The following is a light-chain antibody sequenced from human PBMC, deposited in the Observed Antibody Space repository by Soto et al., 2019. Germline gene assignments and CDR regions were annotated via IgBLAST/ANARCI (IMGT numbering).Light chain of an antibody. V-gene: IGKV1-39*01. CDR1: QRISTY. CDR3: QHTTGFT. Sequence: DIQLTQSPSSLSASVGDRVTITCRASQRISTYLNWYQQKPGQAPKLLIYDVSNLERGVPPRFSGSTSGAESTPTITGLQPDDLGTYYCQHTTGFTLGQGTKVDIK. J-gene: IGKJ2*01. CDR2: DVS.